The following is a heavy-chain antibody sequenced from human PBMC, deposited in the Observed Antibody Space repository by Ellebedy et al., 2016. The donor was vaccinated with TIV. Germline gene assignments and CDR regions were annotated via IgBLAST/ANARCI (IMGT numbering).Heavy chain of an antibody. CDR1: GFNFSSYA. CDR2: ISGSGGST. J-gene: IGHJ4*02. V-gene: IGHV3-23*01. D-gene: IGHD6-25*01. Sequence: GESLKISXAASGFNFSSYAMSWVRQAPGKGLEWVSAISGSGGSTYYADSVKGRFTISRDNSKSTLYLQMNSLRAEDTAVYYCAKDPSGPVDYWGQGTLVTVSS. CDR3: AKDPSGPVDY.